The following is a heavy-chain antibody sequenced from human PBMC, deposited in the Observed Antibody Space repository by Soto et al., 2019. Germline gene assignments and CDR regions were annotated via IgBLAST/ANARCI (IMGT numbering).Heavy chain of an antibody. J-gene: IGHJ6*02. Sequence: SVKVSCKASGYSFTDYHIHWVREAPVQGLEWLGRINPKSGGTSTAQKFQGWVTMTTDTSISTASMELTRLTSDDTAIYYCARGDSTDCSNGVCSFFYNHDMDVWGQGTTVT. CDR2: INPKSGGT. D-gene: IGHD2-8*01. CDR1: GYSFTDYH. V-gene: IGHV1-2*04. CDR3: ARGDSTDCSNGVCSFFYNHDMDV.